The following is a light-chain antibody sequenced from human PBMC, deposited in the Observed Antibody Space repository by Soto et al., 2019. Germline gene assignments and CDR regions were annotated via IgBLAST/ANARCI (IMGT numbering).Light chain of an antibody. V-gene: IGLV1-51*01. CDR1: SSNIGNNY. J-gene: IGLJ2*01. CDR2: GTN. CDR3: GTWDSSLSVVL. Sequence: QSVLMQPPSVSASPGQKVTISCSGSSSNIGNNYVRWYQQLGGTAPSPLIYGTNRRPSGVPDRVSGSKSDTSATLGITGLQTGNEADYYCGTWDSSLSVVLFGGGTKLTVL.